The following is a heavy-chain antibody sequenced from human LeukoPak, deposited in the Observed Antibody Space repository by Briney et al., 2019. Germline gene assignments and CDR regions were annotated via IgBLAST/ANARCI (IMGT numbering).Heavy chain of an antibody. J-gene: IGHJ3*02. CDR3: ASEGYCSGGSCYSGAFDI. D-gene: IGHD2-15*01. CDR2: TYYSGST. CDR1: GGSISSYY. V-gene: IGHV4-59*01. Sequence: SETLSLTCTVSGGSISSYYWSWIRQPPGKGLEWIGYTYYSGSTNYNPSLKSRVTISVDTSKNQFSLKLSSVTAADTAVYYCASEGYCSGGSCYSGAFDIWGQGTMVTVSS.